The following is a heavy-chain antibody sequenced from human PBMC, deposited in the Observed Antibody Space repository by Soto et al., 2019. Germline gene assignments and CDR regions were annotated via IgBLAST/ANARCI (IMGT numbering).Heavy chain of an antibody. V-gene: IGHV4-31*03. CDR3: ARSGPIRIPTRDHYFDY. D-gene: IGHD2-2*02. Sequence: QVQLQESGPGLVKPSQTLSLTCTVSGGSISSGGYYWSWIRQDPGKGLEWIGYTYYSGSTYYNPSLKSRVTISVDTSRNQCSLKRSSVTAAETAVYYCARSGPIRIPTRDHYFDYWGQGTLVTVSS. J-gene: IGHJ4*02. CDR2: TYYSGST. CDR1: GGSISSGGYY.